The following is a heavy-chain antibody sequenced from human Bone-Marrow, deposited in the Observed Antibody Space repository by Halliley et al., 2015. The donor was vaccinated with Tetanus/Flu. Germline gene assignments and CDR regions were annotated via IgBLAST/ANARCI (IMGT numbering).Heavy chain of an antibody. J-gene: IGHJ3*01. D-gene: IGHD2-21*02. CDR1: GFTFSSYA. CDR3: ARDPGGDYGDQNFAFDV. CDR2: ISGSGGST. V-gene: IGHV3-23*01. Sequence: SLRLSCVASGFTFSSYAMSWVRQSPGRGLEWVSTISGSGGSTYYADSVKGRFAVSRDNSKSTVFVQMNGLRAEDTAIYYCARDPGGDYGDQNFAFDVWGQGTVVTVSS.